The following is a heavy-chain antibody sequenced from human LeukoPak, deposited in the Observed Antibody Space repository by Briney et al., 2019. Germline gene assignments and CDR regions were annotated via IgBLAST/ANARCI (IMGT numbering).Heavy chain of an antibody. CDR1: GGSISSYY. D-gene: IGHD1-26*01. CDR3: ARDSYVYSGSYYFDY. CDR2: INHSGST. Sequence: PSETLSLTCTVSGGSISSYYWSWIRQPPGKGLEWIGEINHSGSTNYNPSLKSRVTISVDTSKNQFSLKLSSVTAADTAVYYCARDSYVYSGSYYFDYWGQGTLVTVSS. J-gene: IGHJ4*02. V-gene: IGHV4-34*01.